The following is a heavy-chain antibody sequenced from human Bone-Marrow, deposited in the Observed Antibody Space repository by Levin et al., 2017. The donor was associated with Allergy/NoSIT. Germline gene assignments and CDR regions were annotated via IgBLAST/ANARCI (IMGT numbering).Heavy chain of an antibody. D-gene: IGHD1-1*01. Sequence: SGPTLVKPPQTLTLTCTFSGFSLTTSGVGVGWIRQPPGKALEWLALIYWDDDKRYSPSLQSRLTVTKDTSKNQVVLTMTNMDFVDTATYYCAHRPKTDSSVWNGVFDYWGQGTLVTVSS. CDR2: IYWDDDK. CDR1: GFSLTTSGVG. V-gene: IGHV2-5*02. CDR3: AHRPKTDSSVWNGVFDY. J-gene: IGHJ4*02.